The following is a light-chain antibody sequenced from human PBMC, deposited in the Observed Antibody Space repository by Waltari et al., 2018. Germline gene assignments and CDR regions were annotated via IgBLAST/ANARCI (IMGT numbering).Light chain of an antibody. J-gene: IGKJ3*01. V-gene: IGKV1-39*01. CDR2: SAS. CDR1: QNIMTY. CDR3: QQSYSVPFT. Sequence: DIRMTQSPSPLSASLGDRVTVTCRTSQNIMTYLNWYQHKPGSAPKLLIYSASTLQGGVPSRFSGSGSGTDFTLTISSLQPADFATYYCQQSYSVPFTFGPGTNVDLK.